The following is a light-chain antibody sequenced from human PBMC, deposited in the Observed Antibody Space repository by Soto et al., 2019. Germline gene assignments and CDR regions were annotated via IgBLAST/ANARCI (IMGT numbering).Light chain of an antibody. Sequence: QSVLTQPASVSGSPGQSITISCTGTSSDVGGYNYVSWYQQHPGKAPKLMIYDVSDRPSGVSNRFSASKSGNTASLTISGLQAEGEADYYCCSYTSSSTPWVFGTGTKVTVL. V-gene: IGLV2-14*03. CDR2: DVS. J-gene: IGLJ1*01. CDR3: CSYTSSSTPWV. CDR1: SSDVGGYNY.